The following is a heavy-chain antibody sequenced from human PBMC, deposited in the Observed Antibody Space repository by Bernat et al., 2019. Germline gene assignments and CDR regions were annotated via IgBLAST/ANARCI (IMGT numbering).Heavy chain of an antibody. CDR2: ISYDGSNK. D-gene: IGHD3-16*01. Sequence: QVQLVESGGGVVQPGRSLRLSGAASGFTFSSYAMHWVRQAPGKGLEWVAVISYDGSNKYYADSVKGRFTISRDNSKNTLYLQMNSLRAEDTAVYYCARDLPPIMITFGGGSAFDIWGQGTMVTVSS. CDR3: ARDLPPIMITFGGGSAFDI. V-gene: IGHV3-30-3*01. CDR1: GFTFSSYA. J-gene: IGHJ3*02.